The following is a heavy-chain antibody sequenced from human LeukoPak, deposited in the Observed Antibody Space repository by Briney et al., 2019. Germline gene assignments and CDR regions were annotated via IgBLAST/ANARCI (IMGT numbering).Heavy chain of an antibody. CDR2: MYRGDSDT. V-gene: IGHV5-51*01. CDR1: GYTSSIYY. Sequence: GDSLKISCKASGYTSSIYYIGWVRPMPGRGLEWMGIMYRGDSDTRYSPSFQGQVTISVDKSISTAYLQWSSLKASDTAIYFCATIGNYLDAFNIWGQGTMVTVSS. J-gene: IGHJ3*02. D-gene: IGHD1-1*01. CDR3: ATIGNYLDAFNI.